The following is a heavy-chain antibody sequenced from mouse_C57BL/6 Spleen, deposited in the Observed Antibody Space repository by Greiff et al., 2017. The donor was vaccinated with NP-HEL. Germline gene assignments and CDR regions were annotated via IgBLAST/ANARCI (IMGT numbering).Heavy chain of an antibody. CDR1: GFSLTSYG. CDR2: IWSGGST. CDR3: ARNSPKLGQWYFDV. V-gene: IGHV2-2*01. J-gene: IGHJ1*03. D-gene: IGHD4-1*01. Sequence: VQGVESGPGLVQPSQRLSITCTVSGFSLTSYGVHWVRQSPGKGLEWLGVIWSGGSTDYNAAFISRLSISKDNSKSQVFFKMNSLQADDTAIYYCARNSPKLGQWYFDVWGTGTTVTVSS.